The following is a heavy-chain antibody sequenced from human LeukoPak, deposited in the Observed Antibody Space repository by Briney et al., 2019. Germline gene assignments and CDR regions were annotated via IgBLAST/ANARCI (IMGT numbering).Heavy chain of an antibody. CDR2: INPSGGST. D-gene: IGHD3-10*01. Sequence: ASVKVSCKASGYTFPSYYMHWVRQAPGQGLEWMGIINPSGGSTSYAQKFQGRVTMTRYTSTSTVYMELSSLRSEDTAVYYCAMVREVNYYYYYMDVWGKGTTVTVSS. V-gene: IGHV1-46*01. CDR3: AMVREVNYYYYYMDV. CDR1: GYTFPSYY. J-gene: IGHJ6*03.